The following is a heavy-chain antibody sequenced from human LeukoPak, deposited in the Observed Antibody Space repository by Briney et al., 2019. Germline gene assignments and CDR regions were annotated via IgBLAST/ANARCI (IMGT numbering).Heavy chain of an antibody. Sequence: SETLSLTCTVSGGSFSIYYWSWVRQPPGKGLEWIGEIYHSGSTNYNPCLKSRVTISVEKSKNQFSLKLSSVTAADTAVYYCARDRGWSNTIFGVVNVLYYYYMDVWGKGTTVTVSS. D-gene: IGHD3-3*01. V-gene: IGHV4-4*02. CDR2: IYHSGST. J-gene: IGHJ6*03. CDR1: GGSFSIYY. CDR3: ARDRGWSNTIFGVVNVLYYYYMDV.